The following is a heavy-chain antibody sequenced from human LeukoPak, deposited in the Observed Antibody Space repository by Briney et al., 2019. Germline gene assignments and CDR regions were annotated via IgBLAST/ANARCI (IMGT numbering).Heavy chain of an antibody. D-gene: IGHD6-19*01. J-gene: IGHJ3*02. CDR3: ARGLRSSDNAFDI. CDR2: MNPNSGNT. V-gene: IGHV1-8*02. CDR1: GYTFTGYY. Sequence: ASVKVSCRASGYTFTGYYMHWVRQAPGQGLEWMGWMNPNSGNTGYAQKFQGRVTMTRNTSISTAYMELSSLRSGDTAVYYCARGLRSSDNAFDIWGQGTMVTVSS.